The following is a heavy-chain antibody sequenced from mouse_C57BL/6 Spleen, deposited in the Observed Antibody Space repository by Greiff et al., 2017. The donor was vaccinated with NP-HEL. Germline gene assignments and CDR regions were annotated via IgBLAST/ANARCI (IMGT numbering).Heavy chain of an antibody. CDR3: TYDYGNHWYCDV. J-gene: IGHJ1*03. CDR2: IDPENGDT. Sequence: EVQLVESGAELVRPGASVKLSCTASGFNIKDDYMHWVKQRPEQGLEWIGWIDPENGDTEYASKFQGKATITADTSSTTAYLQLSSLTSEDTAVYCCTYDYGNHWYCDVWGTGTTVTVSS. CDR1: GFNIKDDY. D-gene: IGHD1-1*01. V-gene: IGHV14-4*01.